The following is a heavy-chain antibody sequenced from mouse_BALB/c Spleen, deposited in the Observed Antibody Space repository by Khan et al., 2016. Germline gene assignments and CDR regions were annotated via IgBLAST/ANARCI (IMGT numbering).Heavy chain of an antibody. Sequence: QVQLQQSGAELMKPGASVKISCKATGYTFSSYWIEWIKQRPGHGLEWIGEILPGSGSDTYHEKFKGKATFTADTSSNTVYMTPRGLTSEDAAVDYCARWLLGAMDYWGQGTSVTVAS. CDR1: GYTFSSYW. D-gene: IGHD2-3*01. J-gene: IGHJ4*01. V-gene: IGHV1-9*01. CDR2: ILPGSGSD. CDR3: ARWLLGAMDY.